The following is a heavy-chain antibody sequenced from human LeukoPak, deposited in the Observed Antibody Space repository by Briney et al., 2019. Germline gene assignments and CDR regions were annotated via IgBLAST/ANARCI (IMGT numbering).Heavy chain of an antibody. J-gene: IGHJ5*02. Sequence: PGGSLRDPREASGFTFSSYAMHRVRQAPGKGPEWEAVLSYDGPQKKYAHSVKGRFTISRDNSKNTPYLQRDSLRVEDMAVYYCARSPVAIAVNYWFDPWGQGTLVTVSS. CDR3: ARSPVAIAVNYWFDP. CDR1: GFTFSSYA. CDR2: LSYDGPQK. V-gene: IGHV3-30*01. D-gene: IGHD4-23*01.